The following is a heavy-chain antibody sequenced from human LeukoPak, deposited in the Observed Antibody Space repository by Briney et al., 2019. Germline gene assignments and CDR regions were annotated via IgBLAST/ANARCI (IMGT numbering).Heavy chain of an antibody. CDR3: AKGASIHVTGPDY. CDR2: IIESGGT. V-gene: IGHV3-53*01. CDR1: GFTVSSIY. D-gene: IGHD3-9*01. Sequence: GGSLRLSCAASGFTVSSIYMSWVRQAPGKGLEWVSRIIESGGTNYADFVKGRFTISRDNSKNTLYLQMNSLRAEDTAVYYCAKGASIHVTGPDYWGPGTLVTVSS. J-gene: IGHJ4*02.